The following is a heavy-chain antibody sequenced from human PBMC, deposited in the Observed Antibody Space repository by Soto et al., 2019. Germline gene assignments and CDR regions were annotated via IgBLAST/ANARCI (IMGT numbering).Heavy chain of an antibody. D-gene: IGHD1-20*01. CDR2: IKQDGSEK. V-gene: IGHV3-7*01. J-gene: IGHJ4*02. CDR1: GFTFSSYS. CDR3: ARSRYLEY. Sequence: PGGSLRLSCAASGFTFSSYSMNWVRQAPGKGLEWVANIKQDGSEKNYVDSVEGRFTISRDNAKNSLYLQMNSLRAEDTAVYYCARSRYLEYWGQGTLVTVSS.